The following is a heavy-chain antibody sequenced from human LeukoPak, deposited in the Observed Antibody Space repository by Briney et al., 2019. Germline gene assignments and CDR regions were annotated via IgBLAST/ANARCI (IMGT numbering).Heavy chain of an antibody. CDR1: GFTFSSYW. V-gene: IGHV3-74*01. CDR2: INSDGSST. D-gene: IGHD2-2*02. J-gene: IGHJ6*02. CDR3: ARDRAYCSSTSCYIDFGMDV. Sequence: PGGSLRLSCAPSGFTFSSYWMHWVRQAPGKGLVWVSRINSDGSSTSYADSVKGRFTISRDNAKNTLYLQMNSLRAEDTAVYYCARDRAYCSSTSCYIDFGMDVWGQGTTVTVSS.